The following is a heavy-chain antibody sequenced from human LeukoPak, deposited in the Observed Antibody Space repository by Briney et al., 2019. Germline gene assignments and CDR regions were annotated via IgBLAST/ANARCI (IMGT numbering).Heavy chain of an antibody. Sequence: QSGGSLRLSCAASEFAFSTYNMNWVRQAPGKGLEWVSYISTGSSTTYYADSVKGRFTISRDNVENSLYLQMNSLRDEDTAVYYCARVAAGYSVNYFDYWGQGTLVTVSS. V-gene: IGHV3-48*02. D-gene: IGHD4-23*01. CDR3: ARVAAGYSVNYFDY. CDR1: EFAFSTYN. J-gene: IGHJ4*02. CDR2: ISTGSSTT.